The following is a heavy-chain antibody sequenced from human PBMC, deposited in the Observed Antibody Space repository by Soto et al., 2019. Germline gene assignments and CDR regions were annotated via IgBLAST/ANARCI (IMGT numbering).Heavy chain of an antibody. CDR3: ARSQGSSTSLEIYYYYYYGMDV. Sequence: QVQLVQSGAEVKKPGSSVKVSCKASGGTFSSYAISWVRQAPGQGLEWMGGVIHISGTEKDGQKFQGRVTITADESTSTAYMELSSLRSEDTAVYYCARSQGSSTSLEIYYYYYYGMDVWGQGTTVTVSS. D-gene: IGHD2-2*01. J-gene: IGHJ6*02. CDR1: GGTFSSYA. V-gene: IGHV1-69*01. CDR2: VIHISGTE.